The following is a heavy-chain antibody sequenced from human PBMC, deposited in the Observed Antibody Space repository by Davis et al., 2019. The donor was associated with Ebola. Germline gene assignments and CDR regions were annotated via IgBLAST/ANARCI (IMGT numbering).Heavy chain of an antibody. J-gene: IGHJ3*02. CDR2: ISGYDGDT. V-gene: IGHV1-18*01. D-gene: IGHD6-13*01. CDR3: ARDEQQIRPAFDI. Sequence: ASVQVSCKASAYTFINYGLSWVRQAPAQGLEWMGWISGYDGDTVFAQKFQDRVTMTTDTSTNTAYMELRILRSDDTAVYYCARDEQQIRPAFDIWGQGTEVTVSS. CDR1: AYTFINYG.